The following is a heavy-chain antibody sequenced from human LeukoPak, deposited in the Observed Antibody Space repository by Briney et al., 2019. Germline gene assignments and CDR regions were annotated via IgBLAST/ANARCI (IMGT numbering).Heavy chain of an antibody. CDR1: GYTFTSYG. Sequence: GSSVKVSCKASGYTFTSYGISWVRQAPGQGLEWMGWISAYNGNTNYAQKLQGRVTMTTDTSTSTAYMELRSLRSDDTAVYYSARDAYYDSSGYYSHTYFDYWGQGTLVTVSS. D-gene: IGHD3-22*01. V-gene: IGHV1-18*01. J-gene: IGHJ4*02. CDR2: ISAYNGNT. CDR3: ARDAYYDSSGYYSHTYFDY.